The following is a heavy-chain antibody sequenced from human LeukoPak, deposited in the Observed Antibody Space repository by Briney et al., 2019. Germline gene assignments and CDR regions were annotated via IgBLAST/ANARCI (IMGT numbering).Heavy chain of an antibody. Sequence: ASVKVSCKASEYTFTGYYMHWVRQAPGQGLEWMGWINPNSGGTNYAQKFQGRVTMTRDTSISTAYMELSRLRSDDTAVYYCARAQQLWLKGYWFDPWGQGTLVTVSS. V-gene: IGHV1-2*02. CDR3: ARAQQLWLKGYWFDP. J-gene: IGHJ5*02. CDR2: INPNSGGT. CDR1: EYTFTGYY. D-gene: IGHD5-18*01.